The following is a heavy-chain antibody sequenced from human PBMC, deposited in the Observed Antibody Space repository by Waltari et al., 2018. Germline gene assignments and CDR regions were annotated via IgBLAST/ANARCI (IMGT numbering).Heavy chain of an antibody. J-gene: IGHJ4*02. CDR1: GDSVSSNSAA. V-gene: IGHV6-1*01. D-gene: IGHD2-2*01. Sequence: QVQLQQSGPGLVKPSQTLSLTCAISGDSVSSNSAAWNWIRQSPSRGLEWLGRTSCRSEWINDYAVCVKSRLTINPDTSRNQFSLQLNSVTPEDTAVYCCAVERRYCSSTSCYGYDYWGQGTLVTVSS. CDR3: AVERRYCSSTSCYGYDY. CDR2: TSCRSEWIN.